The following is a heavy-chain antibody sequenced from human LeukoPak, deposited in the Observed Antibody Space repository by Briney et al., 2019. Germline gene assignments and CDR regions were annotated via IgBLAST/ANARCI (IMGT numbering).Heavy chain of an antibody. V-gene: IGHV1-69*04. D-gene: IGHD3-22*01. CDR1: GGTFSSYT. J-gene: IGHJ3*02. CDR3: ARDKLRTPFRGYSNDAFDI. Sequence: SVKVCCTASGGTFSSYTISWVRKAPGQGLEWMGTTIPILGIANYAQKFQGRVTITADKSTSTAYMELSRLRSEDTAVYYCARDKLRTPFRGYSNDAFDIWGQGTMVTVSS. CDR2: TIPILGIA.